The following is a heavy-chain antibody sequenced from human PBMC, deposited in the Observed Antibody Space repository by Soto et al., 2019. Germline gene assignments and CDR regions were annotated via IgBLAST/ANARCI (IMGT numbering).Heavy chain of an antibody. D-gene: IGHD1-7*01. CDR3: ARAYGANWYFFGY. Sequence: PGGSLRLSCAASGFTVNTYHVSWVRQAPGKGLEWVAVLFSGGDTKYGDSMKGRVTLSRDNSKNTLYLQMNNLRAEDTAVYYCARAYGANWYFFGYWGQGSMVTVSS. V-gene: IGHV3-66*01. CDR1: GFTVNTYH. CDR2: LFSGGDT. J-gene: IGHJ4*02.